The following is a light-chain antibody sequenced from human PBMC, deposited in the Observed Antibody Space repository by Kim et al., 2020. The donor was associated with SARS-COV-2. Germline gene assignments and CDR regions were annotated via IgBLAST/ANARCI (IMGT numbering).Light chain of an antibody. J-gene: IGLJ2*01. Sequence: GTPVTISCTRRSGSIDDNYVQWYQQRPGGVPTTVIYEDDQRPSGVSDRFSGSIDNSSNSASLTISGLRTEDEADYYCQSYNRDNVLFGGGTQLTVL. CDR3: QSYNRDNVL. CDR1: SGSIDDNY. V-gene: IGLV6-57*03. CDR2: EDD.